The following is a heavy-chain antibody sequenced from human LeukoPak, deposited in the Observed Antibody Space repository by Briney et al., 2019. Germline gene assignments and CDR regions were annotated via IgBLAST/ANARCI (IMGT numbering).Heavy chain of an antibody. CDR2: MHHSGSA. D-gene: IGHD3-10*01. Sequence: SETLSLTCTVSGGSISSYFWSWVRQSPGKGLEWIGFMHHSGSANSNPSLKSRVTISMDTSKNQFSLKMSSVTAADTAVYYCARHGFGELVFDYWGQGTLVTVSS. CDR3: ARHGFGELVFDY. CDR1: GGSISSYF. V-gene: IGHV4-59*01. J-gene: IGHJ4*02.